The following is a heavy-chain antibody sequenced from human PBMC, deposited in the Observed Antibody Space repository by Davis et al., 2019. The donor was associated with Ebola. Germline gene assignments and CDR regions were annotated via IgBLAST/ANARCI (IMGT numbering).Heavy chain of an antibody. CDR1: GFTFSDYY. V-gene: IGHV3-11*01. CDR3: ARALNLYSSSWYYYYGMDV. D-gene: IGHD6-13*01. J-gene: IGHJ6*02. CDR2: ISSSGSTI. Sequence: GGSLRLSCAASGFTFSDYYMSWIRQAPGKGLEWVSYISSSGSTIYYADSVKGRFTISRDNAKNSLYLQMNSLRAEDTAVYYCARALNLYSSSWYYYYGMDVWGQGTTVTVSS.